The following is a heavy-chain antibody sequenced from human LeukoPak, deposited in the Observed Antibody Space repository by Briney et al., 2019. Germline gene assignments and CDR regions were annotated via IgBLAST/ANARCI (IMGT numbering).Heavy chain of an antibody. J-gene: IGHJ3*02. CDR2: IYYSGST. V-gene: IGHV4-61*01. CDR3: ARSGYSYGADAFDI. D-gene: IGHD5-18*01. Sequence: SETLSLTCTVSGGSISTSNYYWSWIRQPPGKGLEWNGYIYYSGSTNYNPSLKSRVTISVDTSKNQFSLKLSSVTAADTAVYYCARSGYSYGADAFDIWGQGTMVTVSS. CDR1: GGSISTSNYY.